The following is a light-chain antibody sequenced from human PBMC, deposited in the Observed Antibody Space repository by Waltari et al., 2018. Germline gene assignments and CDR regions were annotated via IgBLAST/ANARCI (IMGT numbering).Light chain of an antibody. V-gene: IGLV1-51*02. Sequence: QSVLTQPPSVSAAPGQMVTISCSGSRSTLWNHYVSWYQQLPGTAPKLLIYQNYERPSVIPDRFSGSKSGTSATLAITGLQTGDAADYYCGTWDSSLSAGVFGGGTKLTVL. CDR2: QNY. J-gene: IGLJ3*02. CDR1: RSTLWNHY. CDR3: GTWDSSLSAGV.